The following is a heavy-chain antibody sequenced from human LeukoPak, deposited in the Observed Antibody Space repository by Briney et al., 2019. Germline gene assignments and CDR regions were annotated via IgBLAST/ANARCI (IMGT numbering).Heavy chain of an antibody. CDR3: AREITMVRGVIITGGSTNWFDP. J-gene: IGHJ5*02. V-gene: IGHV1-69*05. D-gene: IGHD3-10*01. CDR1: GGTFSSYA. CDR2: IIPIFGTA. Sequence: GSSVKVSCKASGGTFSSYAISWVRQAPGQGLEWMGGIIPIFGTANYAQKFQGRVTITTDEFTSTAYMELSSLRSEDTAVYYCAREITMVRGVIITGGSTNWFDPWGQGTLVTVSS.